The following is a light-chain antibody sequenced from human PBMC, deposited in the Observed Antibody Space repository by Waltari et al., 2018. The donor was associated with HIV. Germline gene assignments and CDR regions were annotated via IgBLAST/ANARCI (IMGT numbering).Light chain of an antibody. Sequence: DIVLTQSPGTLSLSPGERATLSCRASQSVSSSYLAWYQQKPGQAPRLLIYGASSRATGIPDRFRGSGSGTDFTLTISRLEPEDFAVYYCQQYGSSPLTFGQGTRLEIK. J-gene: IGKJ5*01. CDR1: QSVSSSY. CDR3: QQYGSSPLT. CDR2: GAS. V-gene: IGKV3-20*01.